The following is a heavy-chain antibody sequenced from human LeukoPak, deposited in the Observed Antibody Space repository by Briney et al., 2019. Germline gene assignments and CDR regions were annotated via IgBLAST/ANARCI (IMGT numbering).Heavy chain of an antibody. CDR1: GYIFTGCY. CDR2: INPNSGGT. V-gene: IGHV1-2*02. D-gene: IGHD3-3*01. CDR3: ARDVDGVALDY. J-gene: IGHJ4*02. Sequence: SVKVSCKASGYIFTGCYMHGVRPPPGQGFGRMGWINPNSGGTNYAQKFQGRVTMTRDTSISTAYMELSRLRSDDTAVYYCARDVDGVALDYWGQGTLVTVSS.